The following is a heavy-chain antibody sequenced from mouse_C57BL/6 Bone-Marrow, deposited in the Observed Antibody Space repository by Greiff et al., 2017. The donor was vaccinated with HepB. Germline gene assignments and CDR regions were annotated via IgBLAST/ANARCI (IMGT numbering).Heavy chain of an antibody. Sequence: EVKLMESGPGLVKPSQSLSLTCSVTGYSITSGYYWNWIRQFPGNKLEWMGYISYDGSNNYNPSLKNRISITRDTSKNQFFLKLNSVTTEDTATYYCAREGGSSLYAMDYWGQGTSVTVSS. J-gene: IGHJ4*01. V-gene: IGHV3-6*01. CDR1: GYSITSGYY. CDR2: ISYDGSN. D-gene: IGHD1-1*01. CDR3: AREGGSSLYAMDY.